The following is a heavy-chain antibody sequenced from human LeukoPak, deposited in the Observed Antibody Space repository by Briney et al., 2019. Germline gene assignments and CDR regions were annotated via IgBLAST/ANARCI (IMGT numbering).Heavy chain of an antibody. CDR1: GYSLIDYY. D-gene: IGHD3-10*01. CDR2: VNPHRGGT. J-gene: IGHJ4*02. CDR3: ARDIGDYYGSGSYWLL. Sequence: ASAKVSCKASGYSLIDYYIHWVRQAPGQGLEWMGWVNPHRGGTKFAQKFQGRVTMTRDTSINTAYMEVSSLRSDDRAVYCCARDIGDYYGSGSYWLLWGEGTLVTVA. V-gene: IGHV1-2*02.